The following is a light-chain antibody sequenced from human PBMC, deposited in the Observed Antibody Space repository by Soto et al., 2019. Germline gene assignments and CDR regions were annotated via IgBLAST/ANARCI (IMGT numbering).Light chain of an antibody. Sequence: QSALTQPASVSGSPGQSITISCTGTSSDIGGYNYVSWYQQHPGKAPKLMIYAVTYRPSGVSNRVSGSKSGNTASLTISGLQTEDEGDYYGSAYTSSPTLVFGTGTKLTVL. J-gene: IGLJ1*01. CDR3: SAYTSSPTLV. CDR2: AVT. V-gene: IGLV2-14*01. CDR1: SSDIGGYNY.